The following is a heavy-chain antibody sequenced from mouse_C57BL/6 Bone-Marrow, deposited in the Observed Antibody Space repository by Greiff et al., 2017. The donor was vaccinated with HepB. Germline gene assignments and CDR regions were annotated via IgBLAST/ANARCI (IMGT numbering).Heavy chain of an antibody. CDR1: GYSNTSGYY. J-gene: IGHJ2*01. CDR3: AREGITTVVGYYFDY. CDR2: ISYDGSN. D-gene: IGHD1-1*01. Sequence: EVQLQQSGPGLVKPSQSLSLTCSVTGYSNTSGYYWNWIRQFPGNKLEWMGYISYDGSNNYNPSLKNRISITRDTSKNQFFLKLNSVTTEDTATYYGAREGITTVVGYYFDYWGQGTTLTVSS. V-gene: IGHV3-6*01.